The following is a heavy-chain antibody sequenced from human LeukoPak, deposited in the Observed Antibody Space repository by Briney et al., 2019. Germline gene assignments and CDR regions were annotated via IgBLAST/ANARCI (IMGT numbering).Heavy chain of an antibody. J-gene: IGHJ4*02. V-gene: IGHV3-23*01. Sequence: GGSLRLSCAASGFTFSNYAMSWVRQAPGKGLEWVSAITGSGGTTYYADSVKGRFTISRDNSKNTLYLQMNSLRAEDTAVYYCAKWGDYDILTGYYVSDYWGQGTLVTVSS. CDR3: AKWGDYDILTGYYVSDY. D-gene: IGHD3-9*01. CDR2: ITGSGGTT. CDR1: GFTFSNYA.